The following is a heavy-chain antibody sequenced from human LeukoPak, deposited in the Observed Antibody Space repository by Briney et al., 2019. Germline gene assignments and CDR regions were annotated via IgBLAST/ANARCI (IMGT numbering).Heavy chain of an antibody. V-gene: IGHV3-11*04. CDR1: GFTFSDYY. CDR2: ISSSGSTI. J-gene: IGHJ4*02. D-gene: IGHD3-22*01. Sequence: PGGSLRLSCAASGFTFSDYYMSWVRQAPGKGLEWVSYISSSGSTIHYADSVRGRFTISRDNAKKSLYLQMNSLRAEDTAVYYCAKGEVGYYYDSSGYYYNYFDYWGQGTLVTVSS. CDR3: AKGEVGYYYDSSGYYYNYFDY.